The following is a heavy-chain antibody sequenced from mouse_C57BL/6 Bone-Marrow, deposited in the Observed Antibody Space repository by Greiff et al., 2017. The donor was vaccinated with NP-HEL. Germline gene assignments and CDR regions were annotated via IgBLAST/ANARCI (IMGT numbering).Heavy chain of an antibody. CDR3: ARWLLSLYAMDY. CDR1: GYAFSSSW. CDR2: IYPGDGDT. J-gene: IGHJ4*01. D-gene: IGHD2-3*01. Sequence: VQLQQSGPELVKPGASVKISCKASGYAFSSSWMNWVKQRPGKGLEWIGRIYPGDGDTNYNGKFKGKATLTADKSSSTASMQLSSLTSEDSAVYFCARWLLSLYAMDYWGQGTSVTVSS. V-gene: IGHV1-82*01.